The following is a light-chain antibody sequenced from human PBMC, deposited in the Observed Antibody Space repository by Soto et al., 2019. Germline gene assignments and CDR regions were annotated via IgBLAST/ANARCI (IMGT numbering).Light chain of an antibody. CDR3: QQYYSSPLT. CDR2: WAS. J-gene: IGKJ4*01. V-gene: IGKV4-1*01. CDR1: QSVLYSSANKNY. Sequence: DIVMTQSPDSLAVSLGERAAINCKSSQSVLYSSANKNYLGWYQQKQGQPXKXXIYWASTREFGVPDRFSGSGSGTDFTLTISSLQAEDVEIYYCQQYYSSPLTFGGGTKVDIK.